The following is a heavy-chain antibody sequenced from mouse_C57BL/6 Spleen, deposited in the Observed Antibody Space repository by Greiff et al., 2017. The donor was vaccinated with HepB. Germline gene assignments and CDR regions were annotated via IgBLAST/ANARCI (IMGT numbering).Heavy chain of an antibody. V-gene: IGHV1-66*01. CDR2: IYPGSGNT. CDR1: GYSFTSYY. Sequence: QVHVKQSGPELVKPGASVKISCKASGYSFTSYYIHWVKQRPGQGLEWIGWIYPGSGNTKYNEKFKGKATLTADTSSSTAYMQLSSLTSEDSAVYYCARGGTFDWGQGTTLTVSS. CDR3: ARGGTFD. D-gene: IGHD3-3*01. J-gene: IGHJ2*01.